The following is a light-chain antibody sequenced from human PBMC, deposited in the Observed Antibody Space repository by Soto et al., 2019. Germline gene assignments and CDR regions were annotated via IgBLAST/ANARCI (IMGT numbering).Light chain of an antibody. CDR1: QSIGRF. CDR3: QQCYMGWT. CDR2: DAS. J-gene: IGKJ1*01. V-gene: IGKV1-5*01. Sequence: DIQMTQSPSTLSASVGDRVTITCRASQSIGRFLAWYQHQPGKAPKLLIYDASTLESGVPSCFSGSASGTEFTFSITSLHPEDFGTYYCQQCYMGWTFGQGTKVDIK.